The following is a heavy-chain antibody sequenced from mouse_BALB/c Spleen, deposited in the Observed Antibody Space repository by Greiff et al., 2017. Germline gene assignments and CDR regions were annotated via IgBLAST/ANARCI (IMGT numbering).Heavy chain of an antibody. V-gene: IGHV14-3*02. CDR1: GFNIKDTY. CDR2: IDPANGNT. J-gene: IGHJ4*01. CDR3: ARSRYDDSYAMDY. D-gene: IGHD2-14*01. Sequence: EFQLQQSGAELVKPGASVKLSCTASGFNIKDTYMHWVKQRPEQGLEWIGRIDPANGNTKYDPKFQGKATITADTSSNTAYLQLSSLTSEDTAVYYCARSRYDDSYAMDYWGQGTSVTVSS.